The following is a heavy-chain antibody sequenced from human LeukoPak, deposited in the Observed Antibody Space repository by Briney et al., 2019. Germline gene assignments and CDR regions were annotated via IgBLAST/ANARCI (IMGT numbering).Heavy chain of an antibody. Sequence: SETLSLTCAVYGGSFSGYYWSWIRQPPGKGLAWIGEINHSGSTNYNPSLKSRVTISVDTSKNQFSLKLSSATAADTAVYYCARSPTMGDWFDPWGQGTLVTVSS. J-gene: IGHJ5*02. CDR3: ARSPTMGDWFDP. CDR2: INHSGST. CDR1: GGSFSGYY. V-gene: IGHV4-34*01. D-gene: IGHD5-24*01.